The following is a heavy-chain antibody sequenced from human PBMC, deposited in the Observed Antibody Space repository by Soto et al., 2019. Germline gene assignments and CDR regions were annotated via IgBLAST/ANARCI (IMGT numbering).Heavy chain of an antibody. Sequence: EVQLLESGGGLVQPGGSLRLSCAASGFTFSSYAMSWVRQAPGKGLEWVSAISGSGGSTYYADSVKGRFTISRDNSKNTLYLQMNSLGAEETAVYYCAKDRRFLEWLLVDYWGKGSLVTASS. CDR3: AKDRRFLEWLLVDY. CDR2: ISGSGGST. CDR1: GFTFSSYA. J-gene: IGHJ4*02. D-gene: IGHD3-3*01. V-gene: IGHV3-23*01.